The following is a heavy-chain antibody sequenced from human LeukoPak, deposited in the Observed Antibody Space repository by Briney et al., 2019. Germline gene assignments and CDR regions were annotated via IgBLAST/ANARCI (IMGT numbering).Heavy chain of an antibody. J-gene: IGHJ4*02. CDR3: ARGFSYNLFDY. D-gene: IGHD5-24*01. V-gene: IGHV4-4*07. CDR2: IYTNGNT. Sequence: SETLSLTCTVSGGSISSYYWSWIRQPAGEALEWIGQIYTNGNTNYNPSLKSRVTISVDTSKNQFSLSVSSVTAADTAVYYCARGFSYNLFDYWGQGTLVTVSS. CDR1: GGSISSYY.